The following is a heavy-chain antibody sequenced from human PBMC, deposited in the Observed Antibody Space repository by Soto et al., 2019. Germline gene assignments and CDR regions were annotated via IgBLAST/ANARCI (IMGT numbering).Heavy chain of an antibody. J-gene: IGHJ4*02. V-gene: IGHV1-69*06. CDR2: IIPIFGTA. CDR3: ARGGIAAAGTLYYFDY. D-gene: IGHD6-13*01. Sequence: SVKVSCKASGGTFSSYAISWVRQAPGQGLEWMGGIIPIFGTANYAQKFQGRVTITADKSTSTAYMELSSLRSEDTAVYYCARGGIAAAGTLYYFDYWGQGTLVTVSS. CDR1: GGTFSSYA.